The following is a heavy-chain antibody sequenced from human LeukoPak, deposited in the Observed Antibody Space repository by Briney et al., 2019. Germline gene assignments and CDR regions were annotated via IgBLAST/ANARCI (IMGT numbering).Heavy chain of an antibody. J-gene: IGHJ6*03. CDR3: ARDRCSSTSCYYYYYMDV. V-gene: IGHV1-2*02. CDR2: INPNSGGT. CDR1: GYTFTGYY. D-gene: IGHD2-2*01. Sequence: ASVKVSCKASGYTFTGYYMHWVRQDPGQGLEWMGWINPNSGGTNYAQKFQGRVTMTRDTSISTAYMELSRLRSDDTAVYYCARDRCSSTSCYYYYYMDVWGKGTTVTVSS.